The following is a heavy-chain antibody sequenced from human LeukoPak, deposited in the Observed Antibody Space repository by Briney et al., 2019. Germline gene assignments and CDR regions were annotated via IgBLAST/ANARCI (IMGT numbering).Heavy chain of an antibody. CDR2: INPNNGDT. V-gene: IGHV1-2*02. Sequence: ASVKVSCKASGYTFTAQYMHWVRQAPGQGLEWMGWINPNNGDTKYAPSFLGRVTMTRDTSTTTAYMDLSSLRSDDTAVYFCASYPRSIPTPPFDYWGQGTLVTVSS. D-gene: IGHD2-21*01. CDR1: GYTFTAQY. J-gene: IGHJ4*02. CDR3: ASYPRSIPTPPFDY.